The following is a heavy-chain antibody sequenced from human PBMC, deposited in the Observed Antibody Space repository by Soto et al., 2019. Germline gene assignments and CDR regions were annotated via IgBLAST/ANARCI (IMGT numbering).Heavy chain of an antibody. D-gene: IGHD5-18*01. Sequence: DVQLVESGGGLVKPGGSLRLSCAACGCTFRSNTMDWVRQTPGKGLQWVSSISITSSYIYYADSVKGRFAISRDNAQNTLYLQMTSLSAEDPAVYYCARGAIRGYSSGYSDYWGQGTLVTDSS. J-gene: IGHJ4*02. V-gene: IGHV3-21*01. CDR3: ARGAIRGYSSGYSDY. CDR1: GCTFRSNT. CDR2: ISITSSYI.